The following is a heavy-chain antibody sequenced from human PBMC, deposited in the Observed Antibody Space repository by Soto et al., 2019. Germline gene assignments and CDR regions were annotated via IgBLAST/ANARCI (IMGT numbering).Heavy chain of an antibody. CDR1: GFSLTTSAVG. D-gene: IGHD2-8*01. J-gene: IGHJ4*02. CDR2: IYWNDDK. Sequence: QITLKKSGPTLVKPTQTLTLTCTFSGFSLTTSAVGVGWVRQPPGKALEWLALIYWNDDKRHSPSLKNRLTITKDTSKNQVVLTMSSMDPVDTATYYCTHRRAGLNAVWGQGTLVTVSS. CDR3: THRRAGLNAV. V-gene: IGHV2-5*01.